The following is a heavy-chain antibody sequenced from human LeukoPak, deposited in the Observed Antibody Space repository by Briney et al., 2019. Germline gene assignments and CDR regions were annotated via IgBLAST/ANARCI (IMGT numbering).Heavy chain of an antibody. CDR1: GGTFSSYA. Sequence: GASVKVSCKASGGTFSSYAISWVRQAPGQGLEWMGRIIPIFGTANYAQKFQGRVTITTDESTSTAYMELSSLRSEDTAVYYCARAYYDYVWGGYRTPFDWGQGTLVTVSS. CDR2: IIPIFGTA. CDR3: ARAYYDYVWGGYRTPFD. J-gene: IGHJ4*02. V-gene: IGHV1-69*05. D-gene: IGHD3-16*01.